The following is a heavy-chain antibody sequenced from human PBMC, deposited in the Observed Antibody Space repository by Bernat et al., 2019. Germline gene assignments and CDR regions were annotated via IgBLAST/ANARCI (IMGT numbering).Heavy chain of an antibody. V-gene: IGHV3-30-3*01. CDR1: GFTFSSYA. Sequence: QVQLVESGGGVVQPGRSLRLSCAASGFTFSSYAMHWVRQAPGKGLEWVAVISYDGSNKYYADSVKGRFTISRDNSKNTLYLQMNSLRAEDTAVYYCAGYARTTVPYYYYYYMDVWGKGTTVTVSS. CDR2: ISYDGSNK. CDR3: AGYARTTVPYYYYYYMDV. J-gene: IGHJ6*03. D-gene: IGHD4-17*01.